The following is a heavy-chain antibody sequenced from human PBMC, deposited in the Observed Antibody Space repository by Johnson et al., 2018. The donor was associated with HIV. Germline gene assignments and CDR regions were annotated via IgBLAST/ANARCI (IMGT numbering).Heavy chain of an antibody. D-gene: IGHD2-2*01. V-gene: IGHV3-9*01. Sequence: VQLVESGGGLVQPGRSLRLSCAASGFTFDDYAMHWVRQAPGKGLEWVSGISWNSGSIGYADSVKGRFTISRDNAKNSLYLQMNSRRAEDTALYYCAKDMAQTSYYDAFDIWGQGTMVTVSS. J-gene: IGHJ3*02. CDR3: AKDMAQTSYYDAFDI. CDR2: ISWNSGSI. CDR1: GFTFDDYA.